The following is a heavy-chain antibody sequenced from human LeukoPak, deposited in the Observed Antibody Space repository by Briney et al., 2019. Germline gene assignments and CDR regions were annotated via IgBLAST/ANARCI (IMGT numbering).Heavy chain of an antibody. V-gene: IGHV3-21*01. D-gene: IGHD6-19*01. CDR2: ISSSSSYI. CDR3: ARVTGIEVAGIVY. J-gene: IGHJ4*02. CDR1: GFTLSSYS. Sequence: GGSLRLSCAASGFTLSSYSMNWVRQAPGKGLEWVSSISSSSSYIYYADSVTGRFTISRDNAKNSLYLQMNSLRAEDTAVYYCARVTGIEVAGIVYWGQGTLVTVSS.